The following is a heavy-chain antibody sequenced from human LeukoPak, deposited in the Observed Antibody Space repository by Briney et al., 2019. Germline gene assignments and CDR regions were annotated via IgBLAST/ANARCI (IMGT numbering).Heavy chain of an antibody. Sequence: ASVKVSCKASGYTFTDYYIYWVRQAPGQGLEWMGRINPNSGGTNYAQKFQGRVTMTRDTSISTAYMELSRLKSDDTAVYYCAKGEQTTTSVYWGQGTLVTVSS. V-gene: IGHV1-2*06. CDR2: INPNSGGT. D-gene: IGHD1-26*01. CDR3: AKGEQTTTSVY. J-gene: IGHJ4*02. CDR1: GYTFTDYY.